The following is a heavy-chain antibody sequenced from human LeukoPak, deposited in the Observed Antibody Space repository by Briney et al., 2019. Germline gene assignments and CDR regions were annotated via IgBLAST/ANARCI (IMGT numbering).Heavy chain of an antibody. D-gene: IGHD1-26*01. CDR3: ARHGKLSDWFDP. V-gene: IGHV4-59*08. CDR2: IYYSGST. CDR1: GGSINNYY. Sequence: SETLSLTCTVSGGSINNYYWSWVRQPPGAGLEWIGYIYYSGSTNYNPSLKSRVTISVDTSKNQFSLKLSSVTAADTAVYYFARHGKLSDWFDPWGQGTLVTVSS. J-gene: IGHJ5*02.